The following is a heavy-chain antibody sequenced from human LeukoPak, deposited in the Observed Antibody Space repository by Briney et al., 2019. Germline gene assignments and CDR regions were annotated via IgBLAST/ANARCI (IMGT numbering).Heavy chain of an antibody. CDR3: TRDLMDYDVSTGLHHYYMDV. V-gene: IGHV3-74*01. D-gene: IGHD3-9*01. Sequence: GGSLRPSCVASGFTFSSYWMHWVRQDPRKGLVRVSRINGDGRNINYADSVRGRFTISRDNAKNTLYLQMNTLRVEDTAVYYCTRDLMDYDVSTGLHHYYMDVWGQGTTVTVSS. CDR1: GFTFSSYW. CDR2: INGDGRNI. J-gene: IGHJ6*02.